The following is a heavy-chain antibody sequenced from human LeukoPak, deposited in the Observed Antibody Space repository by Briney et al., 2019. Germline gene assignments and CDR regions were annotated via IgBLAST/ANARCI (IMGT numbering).Heavy chain of an antibody. CDR1: GYTFSSYA. J-gene: IGHJ4*02. CDR3: ARDGQARPFDY. Sequence: GASVEVSCKASGYTFSSYAMHWVRQAPGQRLEWMGWIDAVNGNTKYSQKFQGRVTITRDTSASIAYMELSSLRSEDTAAYYCARDGQARPFDYWGQGTLVTVSS. CDR2: IDAVNGNT. V-gene: IGHV1-3*01.